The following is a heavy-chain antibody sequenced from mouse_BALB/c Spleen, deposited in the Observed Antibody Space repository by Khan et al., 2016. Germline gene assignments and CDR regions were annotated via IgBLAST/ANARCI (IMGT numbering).Heavy chain of an antibody. V-gene: IGHV3-8*02. CDR1: GDSITSGY. CDR2: ISYSGST. D-gene: IGHD1-1*01. Sequence: EVKLEESGPSLAKPSQTLSLTCSVTGDSITSGYWNWIRKFPGNKLEYMGYISYSGSTYYNTSLKSRISTTRDTSKNQYYLQLNSVTTEDTAAYYCCYGSSYWYFDVWGAGTTVTVSS. CDR3: CYGSSYWYFDV. J-gene: IGHJ1*01.